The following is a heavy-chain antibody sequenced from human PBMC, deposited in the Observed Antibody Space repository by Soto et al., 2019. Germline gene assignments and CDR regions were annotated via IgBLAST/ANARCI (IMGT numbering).Heavy chain of an antibody. CDR3: ARLGSAAAGEDYYYYYGMDV. J-gene: IGHJ6*02. Sequence: GESLKISCKGSGYSFTSYWISWVRQMPGKGLEWMGRIDPSDSYTNYSPSFQGHVTISADKSISTAYLQWSSLKASDTAMYYCARLGSAAAGEDYYYYYGMDVWGQGTTVTV. CDR2: IDPSDSYT. V-gene: IGHV5-10-1*01. CDR1: GYSFTSYW. D-gene: IGHD6-13*01.